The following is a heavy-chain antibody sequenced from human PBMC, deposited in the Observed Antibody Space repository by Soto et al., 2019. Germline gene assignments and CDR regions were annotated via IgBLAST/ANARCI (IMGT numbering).Heavy chain of an antibody. J-gene: IGHJ3*02. V-gene: IGHV1-46*01. Sequence: ASVKVSCKASGYTFTSCYMHWVRQAPGQGLEWMGIINPSGGSTSYAQKFQGRVTMTRDTSTSTVYMELSSLRSEDTAVYYCARGGGYYDSSGYSADAFDIWGQGTMVTVSS. CDR1: GYTFTSCY. CDR3: ARGGGYYDSSGYSADAFDI. D-gene: IGHD3-22*01. CDR2: INPSGGST.